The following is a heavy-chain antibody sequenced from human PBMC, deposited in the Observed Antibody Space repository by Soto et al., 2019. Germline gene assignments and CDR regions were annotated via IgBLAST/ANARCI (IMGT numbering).Heavy chain of an antibody. J-gene: IGHJ4*02. CDR2: ISGSGGST. CDR3: TKDGYSSDWDPIDY. D-gene: IGHD5-12*01. Sequence: GGSLRLSCAASGFTFSSYTMSWVRQAPGKGLEWVSAISGSGGSTYYADSAKGRFTISRDNSKNTLYLQMNSLGAEDTAVYYCTKDGYSSDWDPIDYWGQGTLVTVSS. CDR1: GFTFSSYT. V-gene: IGHV3-23*01.